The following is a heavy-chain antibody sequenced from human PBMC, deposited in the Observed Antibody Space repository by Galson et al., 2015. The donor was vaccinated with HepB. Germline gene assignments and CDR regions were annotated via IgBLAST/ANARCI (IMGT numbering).Heavy chain of an antibody. CDR1: GYSFTSYW. CDR2: IYPGGSDA. CDR3: AGITGGEYVQY. V-gene: IGHV5-51*03. Sequence: QSGAEVKKPGESLKISCKGLGYSFTSYWIGWVRQMPGKGLEWMGIIYPGGSDARFSPSFQGQVTMSVDKSFRTAYLQGNSLKASDTAIYYCAGITGGEYVQYWGQGALVTV. J-gene: IGHJ1*01. D-gene: IGHD3-10*01.